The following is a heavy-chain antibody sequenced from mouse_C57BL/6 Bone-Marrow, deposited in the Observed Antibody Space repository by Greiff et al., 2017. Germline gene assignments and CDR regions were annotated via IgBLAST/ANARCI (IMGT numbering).Heavy chain of an antibody. D-gene: IGHD2-4*01. J-gene: IGHJ4*01. CDR3: ARETMITTIYYYAMDY. Sequence: VQLQQSGAELMKPGASVKLSCKATGYTFTGYWIEWVKQRPGHGLEWIGEILPGSGSTNYTEKFKGKATFTADTSSNTAYMQLSSLTTEDSAIYYCARETMITTIYYYAMDYWGQGTSVTVSS. CDR2: ILPGSGST. CDR1: GYTFTGYW. V-gene: IGHV1-9*01.